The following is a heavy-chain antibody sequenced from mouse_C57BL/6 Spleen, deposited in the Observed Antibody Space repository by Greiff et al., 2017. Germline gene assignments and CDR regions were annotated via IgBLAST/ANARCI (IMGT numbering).Heavy chain of an antibody. CDR2: IDPSDSYT. CDR1: GYTFTSYW. D-gene: IGHD3-2*02. J-gene: IGHJ2*01. V-gene: IGHV1-69*01. Sequence: QVQLKQPGAELVMPGASVKLSCKASGYTFTSYWMHWVKQRPGQGLEWIGEIDPSDSYTNYNQKFKGKSTLTVDKSSSTAYMQLSSLTSEDSAVYYCARGAQALYYFDYWGQGTTLTVSS. CDR3: ARGAQALYYFDY.